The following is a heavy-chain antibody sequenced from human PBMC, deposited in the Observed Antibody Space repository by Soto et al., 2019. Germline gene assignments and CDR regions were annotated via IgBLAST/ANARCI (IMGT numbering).Heavy chain of an antibody. CDR2: ISYDGSDK. J-gene: IGHJ4*02. CDR1: GFTFSSDG. Sequence: QVQLVESGGGVVQPGRSLRLSCAASGFTFSSDGMHWVRQAPGKGLEWVAVISYDGSDKYYADSAKGRFTISRDHSKNTEFLHMNSLRPEDTALYYWAKPKGADIPFDSWGQGTLVTVSS. V-gene: IGHV3-30*18. CDR3: AKPKGADIPFDS. D-gene: IGHD3-9*01.